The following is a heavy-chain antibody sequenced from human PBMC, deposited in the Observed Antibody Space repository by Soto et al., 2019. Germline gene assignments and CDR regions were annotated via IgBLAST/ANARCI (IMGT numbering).Heavy chain of an antibody. CDR3: ASGRAYYNYGMDV. Sequence: SETLSLTCTVSGGSISSYYWSWLRQPPGKGLEWIGYIYYSGSTNYNPSLKSRVTISVDTSKNQFSLKLSSETAADTAVSYCASGRAYYNYGMDVWGQGTTVTVS. J-gene: IGHJ6*02. V-gene: IGHV4-59*01. CDR2: IYYSGST. D-gene: IGHD3-10*01. CDR1: GGSISSYY.